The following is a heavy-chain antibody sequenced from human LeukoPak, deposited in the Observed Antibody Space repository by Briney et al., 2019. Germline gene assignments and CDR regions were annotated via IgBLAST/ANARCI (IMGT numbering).Heavy chain of an antibody. CDR1: GFTFSFYS. D-gene: IGHD6-19*01. V-gene: IGHV3-30*02. Sequence: PGGSLRLSCAASGFTFSFYSMNWVRQAPGKGLEWAAFIRYDGSNKYYADSVKGRFTISRDNSKNTLYLQMNSLRAEDTAVYYCAKDRPPRVAVAGTGYFDYWGQGTLVTVSS. CDR3: AKDRPPRVAVAGTGYFDY. J-gene: IGHJ4*02. CDR2: IRYDGSNK.